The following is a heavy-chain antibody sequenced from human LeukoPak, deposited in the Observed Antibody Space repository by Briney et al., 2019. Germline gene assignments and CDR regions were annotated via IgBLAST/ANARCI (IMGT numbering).Heavy chain of an antibody. CDR1: GFIFSNYA. D-gene: IGHD6-19*01. CDR2: TSGSGATT. CDR3: AKGFEQWLTYFDF. Sequence: PGGSLRLSCAASGFIFSNYAMSWVRQAPGKGLEWVSATSGSGATTYYADSVKGRFTISRDNSKNTLYLQMNSLRADDTAVYYCAKGFEQWLTYFDFWGQGTLVTVSS. J-gene: IGHJ4*02. V-gene: IGHV3-23*01.